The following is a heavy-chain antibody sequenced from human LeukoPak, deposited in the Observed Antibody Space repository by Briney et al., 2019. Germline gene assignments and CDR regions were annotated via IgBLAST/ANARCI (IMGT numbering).Heavy chain of an antibody. Sequence: SETLSLTCTVSGGSISSGGYYWSWIRQHPGKGLEWIGYIYYSGSTYYNPSLKSRVTISVDTSKNQFSLKLSSVTAADTAVYYCARGRYCSSTSCYRRYFDYWGQGTLVTVSS. V-gene: IGHV4-31*03. D-gene: IGHD2-2*02. CDR2: IYYSGST. J-gene: IGHJ4*02. CDR3: ARGRYCSSTSCYRRYFDY. CDR1: GGSISSGGYY.